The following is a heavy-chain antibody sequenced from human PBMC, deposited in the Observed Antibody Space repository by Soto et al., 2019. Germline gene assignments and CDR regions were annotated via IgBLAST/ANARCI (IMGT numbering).Heavy chain of an antibody. J-gene: IGHJ3*02. CDR3: ASSVVPAAFDAFDI. V-gene: IGHV1-18*01. D-gene: IGHD2-2*01. CDR2: ISAYNGNT. CDR1: GYTFTRYG. Sequence: ALLKVYCKASGYTFTRYGISWVRQATGQGLEWMGWISAYNGNTNYAQKLQGRVTMTTDTSTSTAYMELRSLRSDDTAVYYCASSVVPAAFDAFDIWGKGTMVTVSS.